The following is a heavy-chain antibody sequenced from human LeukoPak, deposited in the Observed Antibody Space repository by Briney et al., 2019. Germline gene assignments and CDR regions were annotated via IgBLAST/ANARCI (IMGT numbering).Heavy chain of an antibody. J-gene: IGHJ4*02. CDR3: ARDSEPYYYDSSGYYYMNYFDY. CDR1: GFTFSSYG. CDR2: IWYDGSNK. V-gene: IGHV3-33*01. Sequence: GGSLRLSCAASGFTFSSYGMHWARQAPGKGLEWVAVIWYDGSNKYYADSVKGRFTISRDNSKNTLYLQMNSLRAEDTAVYYCARDSEPYYYDSSGYYYMNYFDYWGQGTLVTVSS. D-gene: IGHD3-22*01.